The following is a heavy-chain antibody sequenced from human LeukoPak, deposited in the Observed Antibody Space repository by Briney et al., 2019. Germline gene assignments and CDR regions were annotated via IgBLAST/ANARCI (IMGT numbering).Heavy chain of an antibody. Sequence: GESLKISCKGSGYSFTSYWIGWVRQMPGKGLEWMGIIYPGDSDTRYSPSFQGQVTISADKSITTAYLQWSSLMASDTAMYYCARRNSASGKGYFDCWGQGTLVTVSS. CDR2: IYPGDSDT. J-gene: IGHJ4*02. D-gene: IGHD3-10*01. CDR3: ARRNSASGKGYFDC. CDR1: GYSFTSYW. V-gene: IGHV5-51*01.